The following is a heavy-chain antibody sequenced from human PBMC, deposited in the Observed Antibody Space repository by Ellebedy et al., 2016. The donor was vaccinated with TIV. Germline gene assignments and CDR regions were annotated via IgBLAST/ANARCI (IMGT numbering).Heavy chain of an antibody. Sequence: GGSLRLSCAASGFTFSSYAMSWVRQAPGKGLEWVSTISGGGGSAYFPDSVKGRFTISRDNSKNTVYLQMNSLRAEDTAVYYCARDLSSIPNYWGQGTLVTVSS. CDR2: ISGGGGSA. CDR1: GFTFSSYA. V-gene: IGHV3-23*01. D-gene: IGHD6-13*01. J-gene: IGHJ4*02. CDR3: ARDLSSIPNY.